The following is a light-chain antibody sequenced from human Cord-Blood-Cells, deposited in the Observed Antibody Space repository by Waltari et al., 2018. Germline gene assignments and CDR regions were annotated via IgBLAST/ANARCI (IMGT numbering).Light chain of an antibody. Sequence: QSALTQPASVSGSPGQSITISCTGTSSDVGGYNYVSWYQQHPGQAPKLMIYDFSNRPSWVSNRFSGSKSGNTASLTISGLQAEDEADYYCSSYTSSSTRAVVFGGGTKLTVL. CDR1: SSDVGGYNY. CDR3: SSYTSSSTRAVV. V-gene: IGLV2-14*01. J-gene: IGLJ2*01. CDR2: DFS.